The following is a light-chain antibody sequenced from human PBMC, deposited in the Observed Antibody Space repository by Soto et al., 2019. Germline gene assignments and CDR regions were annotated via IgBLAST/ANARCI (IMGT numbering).Light chain of an antibody. CDR1: QSVSTW. V-gene: IGKV1-5*03. J-gene: IGKJ1*01. CDR2: KVS. Sequence: DIAMTQSPSTLSASVGDRVTITCRTSQSVSTWLAWYQQKPGKAPNLLIYKVSSLYPGVPSRFSGSGSGTEFTLTISSLQSDDFATYYCQQYNSYPWTFGQGTKVEIK. CDR3: QQYNSYPWT.